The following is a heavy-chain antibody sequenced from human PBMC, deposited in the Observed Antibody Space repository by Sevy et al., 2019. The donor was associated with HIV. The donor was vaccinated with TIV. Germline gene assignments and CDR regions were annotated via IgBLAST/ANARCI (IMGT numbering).Heavy chain of an antibody. J-gene: IGHJ4*02. D-gene: IGHD6-25*01. V-gene: IGHV3-48*02. Sequence: GGSLRLSCAASGFRFNYHNMNWVRQAPGKGLEWISYISNSGRTTYLADSVRGRFTISSDNAKNSLFLEMDNLTDDDTAVYYCAREGNRERQTIPLDSWGQGILVTVSS. CDR2: ISNSGRTT. CDR1: GFRFNYHN. CDR3: AREGNRERQTIPLDS.